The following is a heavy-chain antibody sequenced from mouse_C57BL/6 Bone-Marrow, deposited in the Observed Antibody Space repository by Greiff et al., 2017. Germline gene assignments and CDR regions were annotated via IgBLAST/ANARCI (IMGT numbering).Heavy chain of an antibody. V-gene: IGHV1-64*01. J-gene: IGHJ2*01. D-gene: IGHD1-1*01. Sequence: QVQLQQPGAELVKPGASVKLSCKASGYTFTSYWMHWVKQRPGQGLEWIGMIHPNSGSTNYNEKFKSKATLTVDKSSSTAYMQLSSLTSEDSAGYYCARNYYGSSPGYFDCWGQGTTLTVSS. CDR2: IHPNSGST. CDR1: GYTFTSYW. CDR3: ARNYYGSSPGYFDC.